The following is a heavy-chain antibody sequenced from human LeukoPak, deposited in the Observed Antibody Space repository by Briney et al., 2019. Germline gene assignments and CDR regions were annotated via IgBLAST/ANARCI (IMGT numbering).Heavy chain of an antibody. CDR3: AREGSSWYRHYYYYYYMDV. V-gene: IGHV3-30*04. CDR2: ISYDGSNK. CDR1: GFTFSSYA. Sequence: PGRSLRLSCAASGFTFSSYAMHWVRQAPGKGLEWVAVISYDGSNKYYADSVKGRFTISRDNSKNTLYLQMNSLRAEDTAVYYCAREGSSWYRHYYYYYYMDVWGKGTTVTVSS. D-gene: IGHD6-13*01. J-gene: IGHJ6*03.